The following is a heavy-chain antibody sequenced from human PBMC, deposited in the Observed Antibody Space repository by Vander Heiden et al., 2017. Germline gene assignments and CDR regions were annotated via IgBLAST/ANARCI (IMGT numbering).Heavy chain of an antibody. V-gene: IGHV3-48*02. Sequence: EVQLVESGGGLVQPGGSLRLSCAASGFPFRSYSMNWVRQAPGKGLEWVSYISSSSSTIYYADSVKGRFTISRDNAKNSLYLQMNSLRDEDTAVYYCARDCGIVGATLSYYYGMDVWGQGTTVTVSS. J-gene: IGHJ6*02. CDR1: GFPFRSYS. CDR3: ARDCGIVGATLSYYYGMDV. D-gene: IGHD1-26*01. CDR2: ISSSSSTI.